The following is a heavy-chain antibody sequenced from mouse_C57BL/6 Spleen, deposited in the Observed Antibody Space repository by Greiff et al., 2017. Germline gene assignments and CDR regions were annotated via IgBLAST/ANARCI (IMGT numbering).Heavy chain of an antibody. CDR1: GYAFSSSW. D-gene: IGHD1-1*01. Sequence: VQLVESGPELVKPGASVKISCKASGYAFSSSWMNWVKQRPGKGLEWIGRIYPGDGDTNYNGKFKGKATLTADKSSSTAYMQLSSLTSEDSAVYFCARDYSHYYAMDYWGQGTSVTVSS. J-gene: IGHJ4*01. CDR2: IYPGDGDT. CDR3: ARDYSHYYAMDY. V-gene: IGHV1-82*01.